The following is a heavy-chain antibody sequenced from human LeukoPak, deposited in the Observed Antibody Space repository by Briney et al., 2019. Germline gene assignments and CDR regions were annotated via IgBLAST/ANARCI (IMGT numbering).Heavy chain of an antibody. CDR2: VYYSGST. CDR3: ARDLILGLGRHDAIDI. J-gene: IGHJ3*02. CDR1: GDSISSYY. Sequence: SETLSLTCTVSGDSISSYYWSWIRQPPGKGLEWIGYVYYSGSTNYNPSLKSRVTISVDTSKNQFSLKLNSVTAADTAVYYCARDLILGLGRHDAIDIWGQGTMVTVSS. D-gene: IGHD7-27*01. V-gene: IGHV4-59*01.